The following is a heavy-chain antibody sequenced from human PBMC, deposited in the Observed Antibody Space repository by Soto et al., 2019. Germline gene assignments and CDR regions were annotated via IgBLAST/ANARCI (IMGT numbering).Heavy chain of an antibody. Sequence: SETLSLTCAVYGGSFSGYYWSWIRQPPGKGLEWIGEINHSGSTNYNPSLKSRVTISVDTSKNQFSLKLSSVTAADTAVYYYARLRTTNCIDYWGQGTLVTVSS. D-gene: IGHD1-7*01. J-gene: IGHJ4*02. CDR3: ARLRTTNCIDY. CDR1: GGSFSGYY. CDR2: INHSGST. V-gene: IGHV4-34*01.